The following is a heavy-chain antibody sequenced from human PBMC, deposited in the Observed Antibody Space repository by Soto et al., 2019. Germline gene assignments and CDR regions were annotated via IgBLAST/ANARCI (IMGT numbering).Heavy chain of an antibody. CDR2: ISSSSSYI. D-gene: IGHD5-12*01. CDR1: GFTFSSYS. Sequence: PGGSLRLSCAASGFTFSSYSMNWVRQAPGKGLEWVSSISSSSSYIYYADSVKGRFTISRDNAKNSLYLQMNSLRAEDTAVYYCARDQERYSGYINLYYWGQGTLVTVSS. V-gene: IGHV3-21*01. CDR3: ARDQERYSGYINLYY. J-gene: IGHJ4*02.